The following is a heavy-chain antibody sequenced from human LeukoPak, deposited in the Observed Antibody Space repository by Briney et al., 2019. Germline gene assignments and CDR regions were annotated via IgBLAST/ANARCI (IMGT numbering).Heavy chain of an antibody. J-gene: IGHJ4*02. CDR2: IYPDDSDT. Sequence: GESLRISCKGSGYSFTSYWISWVRPMPGKGLEWMGIIYPDDSDTRYSPSFQGQVTISADKSISTAYLQWSSLKASDTAMYYCARHRKDIGFDSWGQGTLVTVSS. D-gene: IGHD2-15*01. CDR3: ARHRKDIGFDS. CDR1: GYSFTSYW. V-gene: IGHV5-51*01.